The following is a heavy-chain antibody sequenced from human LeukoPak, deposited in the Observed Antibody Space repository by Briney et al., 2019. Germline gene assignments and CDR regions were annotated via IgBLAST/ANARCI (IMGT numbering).Heavy chain of an antibody. CDR1: GFTFNSAW. CDR3: TTYRQWPAEY. D-gene: IGHD6-19*01. CDR2: ILSRTDGGTT. Sequence: PGGSLRLSCAASGFTFNSAWMTWVRQAPGKGLEWLGRILSRTDGGTTDYAAPMKDRIIISRDDSADTLYLQMNSLQPEDTAVYYCTTYRQWPAEYWGQGTLVTVSS. V-gene: IGHV3-15*01. J-gene: IGHJ4*02.